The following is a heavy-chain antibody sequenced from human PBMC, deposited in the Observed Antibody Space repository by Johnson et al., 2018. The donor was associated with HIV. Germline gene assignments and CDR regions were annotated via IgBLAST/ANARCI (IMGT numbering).Heavy chain of an antibody. Sequence: QVQLVESGGGVVQPGRSLRLSCAASGFTFSSYGMHWVRQAPGKGLEWVAVISYDGSTKYYADSVKGRFTISRDNSKNTLYLQMNSLRAEDTAVYYCASLIAAAGDDAFDIWGQGTMVTVSS. D-gene: IGHD6-13*01. V-gene: IGHV3-30*03. CDR1: GFTFSSYG. CDR2: ISYDGSTK. CDR3: ASLIAAAGDDAFDI. J-gene: IGHJ3*02.